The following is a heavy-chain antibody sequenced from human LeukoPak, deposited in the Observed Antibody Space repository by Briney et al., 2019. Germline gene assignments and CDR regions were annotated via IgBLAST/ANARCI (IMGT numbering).Heavy chain of an antibody. Sequence: PSETLSLTCAVYGGSFSGYYWSWIRQPPGKGLEWIGEINHSGSTNYNPSLKSRVTISVDTSKKQFSLKLTSVTAADTAVYYCARFPIVIVPTTPHDAFDIWGQGTMVTVSS. CDR3: ARFPIVIVPTTPHDAFDI. D-gene: IGHD2/OR15-2a*01. V-gene: IGHV4-34*01. J-gene: IGHJ3*02. CDR1: GGSFSGYY. CDR2: INHSGST.